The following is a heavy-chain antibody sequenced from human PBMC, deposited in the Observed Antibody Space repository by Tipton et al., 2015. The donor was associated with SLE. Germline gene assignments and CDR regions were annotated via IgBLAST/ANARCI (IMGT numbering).Heavy chain of an antibody. CDR3: ARGYETYSSGWYEALVGFDI. Sequence: TLSLTCAAYGGSFSGYYWSWIRKPPGKGLEWIGEINHSGSTNYNPSLKSRVTISVDTSKKQLSLELSSVTAADTAVYYCARGYETYSSGWYEALVGFDIWGQGKKVTVS. D-gene: IGHD6-19*01. J-gene: IGHJ3*02. CDR1: GGSFSGYY. CDR2: INHSGST. V-gene: IGHV4-34*01.